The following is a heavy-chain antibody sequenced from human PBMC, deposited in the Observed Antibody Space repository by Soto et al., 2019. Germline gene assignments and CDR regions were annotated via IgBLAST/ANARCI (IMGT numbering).Heavy chain of an antibody. Sequence: EVQLVESGGGLVKPGGSLRLSCAASEFTFSSDSRNWVRQAPGKGLEWVPSISRSSSYIYYADSVKGRFTISRDNAKNSLYLQMNSLRAEDTAVYYCARDQQLEWLLYGDKRYYFDYWGQGTLVTVSS. CDR1: EFTFSSDS. V-gene: IGHV3-21*01. D-gene: IGHD3-3*01. CDR2: ISRSSSYI. J-gene: IGHJ4*02. CDR3: ARDQQLEWLLYGDKRYYFDY.